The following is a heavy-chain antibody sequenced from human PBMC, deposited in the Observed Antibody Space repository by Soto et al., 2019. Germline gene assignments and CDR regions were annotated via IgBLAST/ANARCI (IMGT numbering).Heavy chain of an antibody. Sequence: QVQVVESGGGVVQPGKSLRLSCAASGFAFSDFGMHWVRQAPAKGLEWVAVIWHDGKNKDYADYAKGRFTISRDNSRNILYLEMNSLRVEDTAVYYCARDPGQDEAMDYWGQGTLVTVPS. V-gene: IGHV3-33*01. J-gene: IGHJ4*02. CDR3: ARDPGQDEAMDY. CDR1: GFAFSDFG. CDR2: IWHDGKNK.